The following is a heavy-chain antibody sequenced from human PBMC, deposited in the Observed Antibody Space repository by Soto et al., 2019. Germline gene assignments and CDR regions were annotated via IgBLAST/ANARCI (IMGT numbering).Heavy chain of an antibody. J-gene: IGHJ6*02. D-gene: IGHD2-8*01. CDR3: LILMVYGMDV. V-gene: IGHV1-18*01. CDR2: INAYNGNT. Sequence: QVQLVQSGAEVKKPGASVKVSCKASGYTFTSYGISWVRQAPGQGLEWMGWINAYNGNTNYAHKLHGRVIMSTNTSTTTAYMELRILRSDDTAVYYCLILMVYGMDVWGQETTVTVSS. CDR1: GYTFTSYG.